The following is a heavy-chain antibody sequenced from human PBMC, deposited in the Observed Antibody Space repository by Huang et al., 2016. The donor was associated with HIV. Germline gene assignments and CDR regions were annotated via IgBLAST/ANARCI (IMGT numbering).Heavy chain of an antibody. Sequence: QVHLVQSGPEVKKPGASVKVSCKASGYNFTSRGLHWVRQAPGQRLEWMGYINPGKGNTKYAPKFKERLTLTRDISANTAYMQLSRLTSEDTAVYYCASGQRMRESDIVATIPVSWGQGALVTVSS. CDR1: GYNFTSRG. CDR2: INPGKGNT. D-gene: IGHD5-12*01. J-gene: IGHJ5*02. V-gene: IGHV1-3*01. CDR3: ASGQRMRESDIVATIPVS.